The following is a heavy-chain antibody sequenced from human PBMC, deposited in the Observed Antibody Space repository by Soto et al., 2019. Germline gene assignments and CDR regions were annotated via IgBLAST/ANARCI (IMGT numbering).Heavy chain of an antibody. J-gene: IGHJ5*02. Sequence: EVQLVESGGGLVKPGGSLRLSCVASGFIFSSYNMNWVRQAPGKGLEWVSSISSSSSYIYYADSVKGRFTISRDNAKNSLYLQMNSLRAEDTAVYYCAYGSSNWFDPWGQGTLVTVCS. CDR1: GFIFSSYN. CDR3: AYGSSNWFDP. V-gene: IGHV3-21*01. D-gene: IGHD3-10*01. CDR2: ISSSSSYI.